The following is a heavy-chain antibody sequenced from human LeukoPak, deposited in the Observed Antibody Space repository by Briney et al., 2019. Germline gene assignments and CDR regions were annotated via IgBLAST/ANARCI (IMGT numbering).Heavy chain of an antibody. V-gene: IGHV4-61*02. CDR1: GVSTRSGSYY. J-gene: IGHJ4*02. CDR3: AREVSDYDILTGWIDY. Sequence: ASETLSLTCNVSGVSTRSGSYYWSWIRQPAGKGLEWIGRIYTSGTTNYNPSLKSRVTISVGTSKSQFSLKLSSVTAADTAVYYCAREVSDYDILTGWIDYWGQGTLVSVSS. CDR2: IYTSGTT. D-gene: IGHD3-9*01.